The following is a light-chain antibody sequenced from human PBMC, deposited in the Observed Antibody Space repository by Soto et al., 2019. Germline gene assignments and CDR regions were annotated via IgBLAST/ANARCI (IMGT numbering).Light chain of an antibody. CDR3: QQYGSSSWT. CDR1: QSVSSSY. V-gene: IGKV3-20*01. J-gene: IGKJ1*01. Sequence: EIVLTQSPGTLSLSPGERATLSCRASQSVSSSYLAWYQQKPGQPPRLVMYATSSRATSIPARFSGSGSGTDFTLTISRLEPEDFAVYYCQQYGSSSWTFGQGTKVDIK. CDR2: ATS.